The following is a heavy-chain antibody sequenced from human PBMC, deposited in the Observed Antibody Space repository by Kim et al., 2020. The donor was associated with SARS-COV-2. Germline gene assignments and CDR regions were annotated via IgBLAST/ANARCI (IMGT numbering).Heavy chain of an antibody. J-gene: IGHJ3*02. D-gene: IGHD2-15*01. V-gene: IGHV3-74*01. CDR3: ARGWAFDI. CDR1: GFTLSSHW. Sequence: GGSLRLSCVVSGFTLSSHWMHWVRQVPGKGLAWVSRLSTDGSSTAYADSVKGRFSISRDTAKNTLYLQMNSLRAEDTAVYYCARGWAFDIWGQGTMVTVSS. CDR2: LSTDGSST.